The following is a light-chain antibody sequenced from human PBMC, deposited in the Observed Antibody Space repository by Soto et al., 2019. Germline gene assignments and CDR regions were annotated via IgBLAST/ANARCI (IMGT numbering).Light chain of an antibody. CDR2: GTR. J-gene: IGLJ1*01. CDR3: QSYDSSLSGPYV. Sequence: QSVLTQPHSVSGAPGQRVTISCTGSSSNIGAGFDVHWYQQLPGTAPQLLIFGTRNRPSGVPDRFSGSKSGTSASLAITGLQAEDEAHYYCQSYDSSLSGPYVFGTGTKVTVL. CDR1: SSNIGAGFD. V-gene: IGLV1-40*01.